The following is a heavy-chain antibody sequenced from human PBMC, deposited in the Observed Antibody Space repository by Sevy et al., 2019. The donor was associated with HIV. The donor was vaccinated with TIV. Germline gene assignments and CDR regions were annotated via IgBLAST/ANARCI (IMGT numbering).Heavy chain of an antibody. J-gene: IGHJ6*02. CDR1: GGSISSDDYY. Sequence: SETLSLTCTVSGGSISSDDYYWTWIRQHQGTGLEWIGYISYSGSTNYNPSLKSRLIMSVNTSKNQFSLKLSSVTAADTAVYYCARVDIILVSSAMDYYYYGMDVWGQGTTVTVSS. D-gene: IGHD2-2*01. CDR3: ARVDIILVSSAMDYYYYGMDV. V-gene: IGHV4-30-4*08. CDR2: ISYSGST.